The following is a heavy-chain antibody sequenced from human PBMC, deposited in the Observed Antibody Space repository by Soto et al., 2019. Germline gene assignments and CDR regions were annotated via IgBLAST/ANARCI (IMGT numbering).Heavy chain of an antibody. J-gene: IGHJ6*02. CDR3: ARDHSGSYLGMDV. V-gene: IGHV3-33*01. Sequence: LRLSCAASGFTFSSYGMHWVLQAPGKGLEWVAVIWYDGSNKYYADSVKGRFTISRDNSKNTLYLQMNSLRAEDTAVYYCARDHSGSYLGMDVWGQGTTVTVSS. CDR1: GFTFSSYG. D-gene: IGHD1-26*01. CDR2: IWYDGSNK.